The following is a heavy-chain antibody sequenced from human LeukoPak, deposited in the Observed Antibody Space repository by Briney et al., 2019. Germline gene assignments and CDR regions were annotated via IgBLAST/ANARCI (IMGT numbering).Heavy chain of an antibody. CDR3: AKDELLWFGEFGYFDY. Sequence: GSLRLSCAASGFTFSSYAMHWVRQAPGKGLEWVAVISYDGSNKYYADSVKGRFTISRDNSKNTLYLQMNSLRAEDTAVYYCAKDELLWFGEFGYFDYWGQGTLVTVSS. CDR2: ISYDGSNK. CDR1: GFTFSSYA. D-gene: IGHD3-10*01. J-gene: IGHJ4*02. V-gene: IGHV3-30-3*01.